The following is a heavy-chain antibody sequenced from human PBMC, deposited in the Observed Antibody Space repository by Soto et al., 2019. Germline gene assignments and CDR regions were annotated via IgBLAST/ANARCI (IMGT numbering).Heavy chain of an antibody. CDR3: ARGGVGYSYGYDAFDI. V-gene: IGHV7-4-1*02. CDR1: GYTFTSYA. D-gene: IGHD5-18*01. Sequence: ASVKVSCKASGYTFTSYAMNWVRQAPGQGLEWMGWINTNTGNPTYAQGFTGRFVFSLDTSVSTAYLQISSLKAEDTAVYYGARGGVGYSYGYDAFDIWGQGTMVTVSS. CDR2: INTNTGNP. J-gene: IGHJ3*02.